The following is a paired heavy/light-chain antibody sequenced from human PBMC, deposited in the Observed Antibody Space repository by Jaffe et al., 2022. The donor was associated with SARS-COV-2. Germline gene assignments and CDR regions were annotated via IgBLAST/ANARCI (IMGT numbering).Light chain of an antibody. J-gene: IGKJ4*01. CDR2: DAS. CDR3: QQRSNWPPA. V-gene: IGKV3-11*01. CDR1: QSVSSY. Sequence: EIVLTQSPATLSLSPGERATLSCRASQSVSSYLAWYQQKPGQAPRLLIYDASNRATGIPARFSGSGSGTDFTLTISSLEPEDFAVYYCQQRSNWPPAIGGGTKVEIK.
Heavy chain of an antibody. CDR2: ISGSGGST. J-gene: IGHJ6*02. Sequence: EVQLLESGGGLVQPGGSLRLSCAASGFTFSSYAMSWVRQAPGKGLEWVSAISGSGGSTYYADSVKGRFTISRDNSKNTLYLQMNSLRAEDTAVYYCASYCSSTSCYGYYGMDVWGQGTTVTVSS. D-gene: IGHD2-2*01. CDR3: ASYCSSTSCYGYYGMDV. V-gene: IGHV3-23*01. CDR1: GFTFSSYA.